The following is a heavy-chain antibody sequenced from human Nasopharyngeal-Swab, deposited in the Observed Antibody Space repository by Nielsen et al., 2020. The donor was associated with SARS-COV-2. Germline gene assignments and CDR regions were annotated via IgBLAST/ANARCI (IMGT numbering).Heavy chain of an antibody. J-gene: IGHJ4*02. CDR1: GFRFNSYW. D-gene: IGHD3-22*01. V-gene: IGHV3-74*01. CDR2: IGYDGDDT. CDR3: ARRYYYDSSDYYPLDY. Sequence: GESLKISCAGSGFRFNSYWIHWVRQAPGKGLVWLSRIGYDGDDTVYADSVKGRFTISRDQNMVHLQMNTLRAEDTAVYYCARRYYYDSSDYYPLDYWGQGTLVTVSS.